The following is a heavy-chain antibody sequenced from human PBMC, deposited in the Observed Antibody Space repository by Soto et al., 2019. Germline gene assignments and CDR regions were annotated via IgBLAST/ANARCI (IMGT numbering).Heavy chain of an antibody. Sequence: EVPLVESGGGLVQPGGSLRLSCAASGFTVSNNYMSWVRQAPGKGLEYVSVIYSGGGTYYADSVKGRFTISRDNSKNTLYLQMNSLGAADTAVYYCARSPTRTNYADYFDPWGQGTLVTVSS. CDR2: IYSGGGT. CDR1: GFTVSNNY. J-gene: IGHJ5*02. D-gene: IGHD4-17*01. CDR3: ARSPTRTNYADYFDP. V-gene: IGHV3-66*01.